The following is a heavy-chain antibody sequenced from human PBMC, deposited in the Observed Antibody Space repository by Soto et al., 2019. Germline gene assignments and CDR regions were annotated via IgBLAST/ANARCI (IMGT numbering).Heavy chain of an antibody. D-gene: IGHD3-22*01. CDR3: ARDHIAYYYDGSGASCSNCNGMDV. Sequence: PSETLSLTCTVSGGSISSGDYYWSWIRQPPGKGLEWIGYIYYSGSTYYNPSLKSRVTISVDTSKNQFSLKLSSVTAADTAVHYCARDHIAYYYDGSGASCSNCNGMDVWGQGTRVTVSS. V-gene: IGHV4-30-4*01. CDR2: IYYSGST. CDR1: GGSISSGDYY. J-gene: IGHJ6*02.